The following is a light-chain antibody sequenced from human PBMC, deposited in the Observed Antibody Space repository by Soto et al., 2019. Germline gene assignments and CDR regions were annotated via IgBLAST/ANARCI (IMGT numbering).Light chain of an antibody. CDR2: GAS. CDR3: QQYNTWPQT. Sequence: EIVMTQSPATLSVSPGERSTLSCRASQSVSSNLSWYQQKPGQATRLLIYGASTRATGIPARFSGSVSGTEFTLTISSLQSEDFAVYYCQQYNTWPQTFGQGTKLEI. J-gene: IGKJ2*01. CDR1: QSVSSN. V-gene: IGKV3-15*01.